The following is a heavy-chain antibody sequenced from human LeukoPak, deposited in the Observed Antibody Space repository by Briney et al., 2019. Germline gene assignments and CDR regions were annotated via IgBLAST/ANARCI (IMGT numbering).Heavy chain of an antibody. J-gene: IGHJ4*02. Sequence: SETLSLTCAVYGGSFSGYYWSWIRQPPGKGLEWIGEINHSGSTNYNPSLKSRVTISVDTSKNQFSLKLSSVTAADTAVYYCARVASSGWYFPSYFDYWGQGTLVTVSS. V-gene: IGHV4-34*01. D-gene: IGHD6-19*01. CDR1: GGSFSGYY. CDR2: INHSGST. CDR3: ARVASSGWYFPSYFDY.